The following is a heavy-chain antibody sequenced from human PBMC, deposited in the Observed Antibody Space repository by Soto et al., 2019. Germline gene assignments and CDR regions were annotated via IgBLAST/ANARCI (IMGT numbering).Heavy chain of an antibody. CDR1: GYTFSNYG. D-gene: IGHD6-19*01. CDR2: IGGYNGNT. CDR3: SRFIMVGGWFDPNYYHGMDV. J-gene: IGHJ6*02. V-gene: IGHV1-18*01. Sequence: QVQLVQSGAEVKKPGASVTVSCKTSGYTFSNYGINWVRQAPGQGLEWMGWIGGYNGNTNYAQTVQGRVTMTTDTSTGTVYMELRSLKSDDTAIYYCSRFIMVGGWFDPNYYHGMDVWGQGTTVTVSS.